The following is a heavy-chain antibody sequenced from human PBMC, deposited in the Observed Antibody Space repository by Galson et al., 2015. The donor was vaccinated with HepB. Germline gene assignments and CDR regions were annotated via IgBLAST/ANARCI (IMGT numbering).Heavy chain of an antibody. CDR2: ISYDGSNK. V-gene: IGHV3-30*04. Sequence: SLRLSCAASGFTFSSYAMHWVRQAPGKGLEWVAVISYDGSNKYYADSVKGRFTISRDNSKNTLYLQMNSLRAEDTAVYYCARVGWFGELLTYFQHWGQGTLVTVSS. CDR1: GFTFSSYA. D-gene: IGHD3-10*01. CDR3: ARVGWFGELLTYFQH. J-gene: IGHJ1*01.